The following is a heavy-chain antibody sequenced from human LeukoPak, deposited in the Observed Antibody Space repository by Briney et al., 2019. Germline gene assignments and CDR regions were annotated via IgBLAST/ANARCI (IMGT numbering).Heavy chain of an antibody. CDR3: ARLPSH. CDR1: GGSISNYD. V-gene: IGHV4-59*08. Sequence: SETLSLTCTVSGGSISNYDWSWIRQPPGKEPEWIGNISDRGGATYNPSLKSRVTMSVDTSKTHFSLKLNSVTAADTAVYYCARLPSHWGQGTLVTVSS. CDR2: ISDRGGA. J-gene: IGHJ4*02.